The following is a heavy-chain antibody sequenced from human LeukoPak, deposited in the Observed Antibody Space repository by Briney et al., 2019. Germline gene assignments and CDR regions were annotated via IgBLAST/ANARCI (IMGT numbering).Heavy chain of an antibody. CDR2: IYYLGST. Sequence: PSETLSLTCTVSGGSISSYYWSWIRQPPGKGLEWVGHIYYLGSTNYNPSLKSRVTISIDTSKNYFSLKLNSVIAADTAVYYCARERSGSYRYFDLWGRGTLVTVSS. CDR3: ARERSGSYRYFDL. CDR1: GGSISSYY. D-gene: IGHD3-10*01. J-gene: IGHJ2*01. V-gene: IGHV4-59*01.